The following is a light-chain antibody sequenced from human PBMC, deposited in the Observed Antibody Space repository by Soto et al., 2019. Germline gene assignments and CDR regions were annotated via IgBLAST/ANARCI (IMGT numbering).Light chain of an antibody. V-gene: IGLV2-11*01. Sequence: QSVLTQPRSVSGSPGQSVTISCTGTSSDVGGYNYVSWYQQHPGKAPKLMIYDVSKRPSGVPDRFSGSKSGNTASLTISGLQAEDEADYYCCSYAGSVVFGGETKLTVL. CDR2: DVS. CDR1: SSDVGGYNY. J-gene: IGLJ2*01. CDR3: CSYAGSVV.